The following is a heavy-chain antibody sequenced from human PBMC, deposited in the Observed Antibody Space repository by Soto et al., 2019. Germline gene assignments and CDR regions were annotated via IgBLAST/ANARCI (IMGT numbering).Heavy chain of an antibody. V-gene: IGHV4-31*03. D-gene: IGHD3-9*01. CDR2: IYYSGST. J-gene: IGHJ4*02. CDR1: GGSMSSGGYY. CDR3: ARFGILTGYYMTNDY. Sequence: SETLSLTCTVSGGSMSSGGYYWSWIRQHPGKGLEWIGYIYYSGSTYYNPSLKSRVTISVDTSKNQFSLKLSSVTAADTAVYYCARFGILTGYYMTNDYWGQGTLVTVSS.